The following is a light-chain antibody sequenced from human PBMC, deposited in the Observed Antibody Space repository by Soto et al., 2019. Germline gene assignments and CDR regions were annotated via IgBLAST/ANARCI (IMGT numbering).Light chain of an antibody. V-gene: IGLV2-14*01. CDR1: INDIGYYNY. CDR2: DVT. J-gene: IGLJ2*01. CDR3: SSYTSSTTLSI. Sequence: QSALTQPASVSGSPGQSITISCTGTINDIGYYNYVSWYQHHPGKAPKLIIYDVTNRPSGVSNRFSGSKSGDTASLTISGLLAEDEADYYCSSYTSSTTLSIFGGGTKLTVL.